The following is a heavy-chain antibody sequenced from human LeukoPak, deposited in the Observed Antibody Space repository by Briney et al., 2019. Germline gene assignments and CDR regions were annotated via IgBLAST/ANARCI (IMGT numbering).Heavy chain of an antibody. CDR3: AKIFSSYGHNWFDP. CDR1: GFTFSSYA. CDR2: ISGSGGST. J-gene: IGHJ5*02. Sequence: GGSLRLSCAASGFTFSSYAMSWVRQAPGKGLEWVSAISGSGGSTYYADSVKGRFTISRDNSKNTLYLQMSSLRAEDTAVYYCAKIFSSYGHNWFDPWGQGTLVTVSS. V-gene: IGHV3-23*01. D-gene: IGHD6-6*01.